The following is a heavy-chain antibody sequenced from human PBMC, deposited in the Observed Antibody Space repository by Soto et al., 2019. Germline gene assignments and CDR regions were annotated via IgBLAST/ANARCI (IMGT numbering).Heavy chain of an antibody. Sequence: EVPLVESGGDLVQPGGSLRLSCAASGFTFSAYAMNWVRQAPGKGLEWVSYISSSSSTIYYADSVKGRFTISRDYAKNSVYLQMSSLRDEDTAVYYCAREDCGGDCFLDYWGQGTLVTVSS. J-gene: IGHJ4*02. V-gene: IGHV3-48*02. D-gene: IGHD2-21*02. CDR3: AREDCGGDCFLDY. CDR1: GFTFSAYA. CDR2: ISSSSSTI.